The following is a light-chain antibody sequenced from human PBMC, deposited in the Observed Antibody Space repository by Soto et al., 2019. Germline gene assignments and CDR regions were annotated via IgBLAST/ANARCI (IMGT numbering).Light chain of an antibody. CDR1: SSDVGGYNY. Sequence: QSVLTQPPSASGSPGQSVTISCTGTSSDVGGYNYVSWYQQHPGKAPKLMIYEVSKRPSGVPDRFSGSKSGNTAYLTVSGLQAEDEAAYYCSSYAGSNNLGVFGGGTKLTVL. J-gene: IGLJ2*01. CDR2: EVS. V-gene: IGLV2-8*01. CDR3: SSYAGSNNLGV.